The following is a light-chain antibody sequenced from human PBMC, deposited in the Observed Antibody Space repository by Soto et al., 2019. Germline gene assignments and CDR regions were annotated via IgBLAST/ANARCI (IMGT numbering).Light chain of an antibody. Sequence: TQMTQSPSSVSASVGDRVTITCRASQYISSWLGWYQQKPGKAPKLLIYGASRLQTGVPPRFSGSGSGTDFTLTISSLQPEDVATYYCQQAKNFPFTFGPGTKVEIK. J-gene: IGKJ3*01. CDR3: QQAKNFPFT. V-gene: IGKV1D-12*01. CDR1: QYISSW. CDR2: GAS.